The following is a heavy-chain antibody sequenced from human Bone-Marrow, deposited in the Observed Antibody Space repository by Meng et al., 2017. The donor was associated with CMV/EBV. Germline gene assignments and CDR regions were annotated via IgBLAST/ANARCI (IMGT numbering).Heavy chain of an antibody. CDR2: IRSKAYGGTT. V-gene: IGHV3-49*04. D-gene: IGHD1-7*01. Sequence: GGSLRLSCTASGFTFGDYAMSWVRQAPGKGLEWVGFIRSKAYGGTTEYAGSVKGRFTISRDDSKSIAYLQMNSLKTEDTAVYYCISSRGWNYSYWGQGTLVTVSS. CDR1: GFTFGDYA. CDR3: ISSRGWNYSY. J-gene: IGHJ4*02.